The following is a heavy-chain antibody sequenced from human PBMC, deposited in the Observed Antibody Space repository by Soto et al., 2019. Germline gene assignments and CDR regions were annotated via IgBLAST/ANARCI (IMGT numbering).Heavy chain of an antibody. V-gene: IGHV3-30*03. CDR2: ISHDGSNK. Sequence: QVQLVESGGGVVQPGRSLRLSCAASGFSFSSYGMQWVRQAPGKGLEWVAVISHDGSNKYYADSVKGRFTISRDNSKNTVYLQMKSLRAEDTAVYYCAGGYYFGDYWGQGTLVTVSS. J-gene: IGHJ4*02. D-gene: IGHD3-22*01. CDR3: AGGYYFGDY. CDR1: GFSFSSYG.